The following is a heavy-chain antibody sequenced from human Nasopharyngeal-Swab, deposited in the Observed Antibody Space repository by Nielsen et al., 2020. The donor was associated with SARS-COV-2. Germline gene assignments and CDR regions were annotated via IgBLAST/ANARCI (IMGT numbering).Heavy chain of an antibody. CDR2: ISSSGDYI. CDR3: ARDTPAMFAY. V-gene: IGHV3-21*01. Sequence: GGSLRLSCAASGFTFSIYTMNWVRQAPGEGLEWVSAISSSGDYIYYAASVKGRFTISRDNAKNSLYLQMNSLRAEDTAVYYCARDTPAMFAYWGQGTLVTVSS. CDR1: GFTFSIYT. J-gene: IGHJ4*02.